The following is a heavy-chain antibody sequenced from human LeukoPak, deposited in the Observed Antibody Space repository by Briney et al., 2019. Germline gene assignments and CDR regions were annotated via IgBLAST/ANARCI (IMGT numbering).Heavy chain of an antibody. D-gene: IGHD3-3*01. V-gene: IGHV3-23*01. Sequence: SLRLSCSASGFTFISYAMSWVRQAPGKGLEWGSAISVSGGSTYYADSVKGRFTISRDNSKNTLYLQMNSLRAEDTAVYYCAIRLERFLEWLSPFDYWGQGTLVTVSS. CDR3: AIRLERFLEWLSPFDY. CDR1: GFTFISYA. CDR2: ISVSGGST. J-gene: IGHJ4*02.